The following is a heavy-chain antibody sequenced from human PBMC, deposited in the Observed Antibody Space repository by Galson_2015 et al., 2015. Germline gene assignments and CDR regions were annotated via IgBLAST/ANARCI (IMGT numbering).Heavy chain of an antibody. V-gene: IGHV3-7*01. D-gene: IGHD3-22*01. Sequence: SLRLSCAASGFTFSSYWMSWVRQAPGKGLEWVANIKQDGSEKYYVDPVKGRFTISRDNAKNSLYLQMNSLRAEDTAVYYCARVYYYYDSSGYYFFDYWGQGTLVTVSS. CDR1: GFTFSSYW. CDR2: IKQDGSEK. J-gene: IGHJ4*02. CDR3: ARVYYYYDSSGYYFFDY.